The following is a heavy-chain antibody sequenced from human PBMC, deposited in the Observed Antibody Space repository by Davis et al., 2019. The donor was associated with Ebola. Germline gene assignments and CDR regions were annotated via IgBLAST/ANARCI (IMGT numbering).Heavy chain of an antibody. CDR2: IYYRGTT. D-gene: IGHD5-18*01. CDR1: GGSISSNNYY. J-gene: IGHJ4*02. CDR3: ARHRTLRGYTSGHARIGV. V-gene: IGHV4-39*07. Sequence: SETLSLTCTVSGGSISSNNYYWGWIRQPPGKGLEWIGSIYYRGTTYYTPSLKSRVTISVDTSKNQFSLKLSSVTAADTAMYYCARHRTLRGYTSGHARIGVWGQGTLVTVSS.